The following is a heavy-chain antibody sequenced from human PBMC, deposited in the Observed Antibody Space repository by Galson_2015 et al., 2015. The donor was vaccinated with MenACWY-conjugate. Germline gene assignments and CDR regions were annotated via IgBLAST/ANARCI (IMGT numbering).Heavy chain of an antibody. CDR2: IYPGGNT. J-gene: IGHJ5*02. CDR3: AKDWEGASKRDCFDP. Sequence: SLRLSCAASGFTVSTNYMNWVRQAPGKGLQWVSDIYPGGNTYYVDSVEGRFTISRDHSKNTLYLQMNSLRVDDTAVYYCAKDWEGASKRDCFDPWGQGTLVIVSS. D-gene: IGHD1-26*01. CDR1: GFTVSTNY. V-gene: IGHV3-53*01.